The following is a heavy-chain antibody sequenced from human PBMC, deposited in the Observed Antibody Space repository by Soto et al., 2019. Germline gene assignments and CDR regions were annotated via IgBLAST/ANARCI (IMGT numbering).Heavy chain of an antibody. V-gene: IGHV1-3*01. Sequence: GASVKFSCKASGYPFTTYSMHWVRQAPGQRLEWMGWIHAGNGNAEHSQKLQGRVTLTRDTSASTAYLELGSLRSEDTAVYSCARAACSSTSCYNYYSYGMDVSGQAIAVTVS. D-gene: IGHD2-2*01. CDR1: GYPFTTYS. CDR2: IHAGNGNA. J-gene: IGHJ6*02. CDR3: ARAACSSTSCYNYYSYGMDV.